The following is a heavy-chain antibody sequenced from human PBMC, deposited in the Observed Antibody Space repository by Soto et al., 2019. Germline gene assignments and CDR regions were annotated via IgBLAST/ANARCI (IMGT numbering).Heavy chain of an antibody. J-gene: IGHJ4*02. D-gene: IGHD3-10*01. CDR2: IYWSDDK. Sequence: ATRTVARTCRLSRLSLSTGGVAVACIGQPPGKALEWLALIYWSDDKRYSTSMKSRLTITKDTSRNPVVLRMTNLEPVATATSYCAHSPGGGSGAYYWGQGTLVSDSS. CDR1: RLSLSTGGVA. CDR3: AHSPGGGSGAYY. V-gene: IGHV2-5*01.